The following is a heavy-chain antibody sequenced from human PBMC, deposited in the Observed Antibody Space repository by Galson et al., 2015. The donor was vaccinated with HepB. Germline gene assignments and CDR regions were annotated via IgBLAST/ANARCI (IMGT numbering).Heavy chain of an antibody. CDR3: ARGGMATIGGPTFDL. D-gene: IGHD5-24*01. Sequence: SGAEVKKPGASVKVSCRASTDTFAPYSLNWVRQAPGQGLEWMGWISAYNGYTNYPQKFQGRVTMTTDTSTRTGYLELRSLRSDDTAMYYCARGGMATIGGPTFDLWGQGTLVTVSS. V-gene: IGHV1-18*01. CDR1: TDTFAPYS. J-gene: IGHJ4*02. CDR2: ISAYNGYT.